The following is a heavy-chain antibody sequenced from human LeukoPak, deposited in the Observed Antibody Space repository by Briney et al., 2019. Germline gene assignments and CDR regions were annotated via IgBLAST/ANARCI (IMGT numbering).Heavy chain of an antibody. CDR1: GFTFSSYS. CDR2: ISGSGGST. Sequence: GGSLRLSCAASGFTFSSYSMNWVRQAPGKGLEWVSAISGSGGSTYYADSVKGRFTISRDNSKNTLYLQMNSLRAEDTAVYYCALHGSYYAAKVDYWGQGTLVTVSS. J-gene: IGHJ4*02. V-gene: IGHV3-23*01. D-gene: IGHD1-26*01. CDR3: ALHGSYYAAKVDY.